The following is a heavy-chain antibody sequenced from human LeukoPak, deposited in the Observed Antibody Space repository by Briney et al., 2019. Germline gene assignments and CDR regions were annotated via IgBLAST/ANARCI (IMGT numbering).Heavy chain of an antibody. CDR1: GFTFSSYA. J-gene: IGHJ2*01. V-gene: IGHV3-23*01. CDR2: FSGSAGST. D-gene: IGHD3-10*01. CDR3: AKEVSGSGSIDWYFDL. Sequence: GGPLILSCGASGFTFSSYAMSWVRQSPGKGLEWVATFSGSAGSTYFADSVKGRFTISRDNPKNTLYLQMNSLRADATVVYYCAKEVSGSGSIDWYFDLWGRGTLVTVSS.